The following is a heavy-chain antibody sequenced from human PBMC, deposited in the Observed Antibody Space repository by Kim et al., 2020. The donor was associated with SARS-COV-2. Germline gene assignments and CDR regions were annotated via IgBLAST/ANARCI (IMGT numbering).Heavy chain of an antibody. J-gene: IGHJ6*03. CDR3: ARADSSGYYYYYYYMDV. Sequence: VKGRFTITRDNAKNSLYLQMNSLRAEETAVYYCARADSSGYYYYYYYMDVWGKGTTVTVSS. V-gene: IGHV3-11*06. D-gene: IGHD6-19*01.